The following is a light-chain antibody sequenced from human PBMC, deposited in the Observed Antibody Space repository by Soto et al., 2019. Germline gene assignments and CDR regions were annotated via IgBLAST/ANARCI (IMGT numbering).Light chain of an antibody. Sequence: DIQMTQSPSSLSASVGDRVTITCRASQNISRYLNWYEQKPGKAPNLLIYSVSNLESGVPSRFSGSGSGTDFTLTISSLQHEDFGSYYCQQSYSTLWTFGQGTKVEI. V-gene: IGKV1-39*01. CDR2: SVS. CDR1: QNISRY. J-gene: IGKJ1*01. CDR3: QQSYSTLWT.